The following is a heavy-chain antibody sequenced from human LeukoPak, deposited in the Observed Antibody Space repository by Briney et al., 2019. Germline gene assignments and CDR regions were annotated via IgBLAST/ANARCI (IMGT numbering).Heavy chain of an antibody. CDR1: GFTFSDYY. D-gene: IGHD6-19*01. CDR2: ISSSGSSI. CDR3: ASWPGGWYGEDS. V-gene: IGHV3-11*04. J-gene: IGHJ4*02. Sequence: GGSLSLSCAASGFTFSDYYMNWIRQAPGKGLEWVSYISSSGSSIYYADSVKGRFTSSRDNAKNSLYLQMNSLRAEDTAVYYCASWPGGWYGEDSWGQGTLVTVSS.